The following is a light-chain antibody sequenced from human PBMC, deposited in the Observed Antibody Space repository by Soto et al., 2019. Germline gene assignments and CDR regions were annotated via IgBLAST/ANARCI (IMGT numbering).Light chain of an antibody. V-gene: IGLV2-11*01. Sequence: QSVLTQPRSGSGSPGQSVTISCTGTSSDVGGYNYVSWYQQHPGKAPKLMIYDVNERPSGVPDRFSGSKSGNTASLTISGLQAEDEADYYCCSYAGSYTRVFGGGTKLTVL. CDR2: DVN. J-gene: IGLJ3*02. CDR1: SSDVGGYNY. CDR3: CSYAGSYTRV.